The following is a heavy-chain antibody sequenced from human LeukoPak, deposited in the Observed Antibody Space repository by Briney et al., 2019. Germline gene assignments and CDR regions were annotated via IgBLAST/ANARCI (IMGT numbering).Heavy chain of an antibody. V-gene: IGHV1-18*01. J-gene: IGHJ4*02. D-gene: IGHD6-6*01. CDR2: ISAYNGNT. CDR1: GYTFTSYG. Sequence: ASAKVSCKASGYTFTSYGISWVRQAPGQGLEWMGWISAYNGNTNYAQKFQGRVTMTRDTSTSTVYMELSSLRSDDTAVYYCARTAARRFDYWGQGTLVTVSS. CDR3: ARTAARRFDY.